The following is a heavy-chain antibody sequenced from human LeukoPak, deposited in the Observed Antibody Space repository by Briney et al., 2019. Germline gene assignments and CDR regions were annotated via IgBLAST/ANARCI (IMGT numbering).Heavy chain of an antibody. Sequence: ETLSLTCAVYGGSFSGYYWSWIRQPPGKGLEWVANIKQDGSEKYYVDSVKGRFTISRDNAKNSLYLQMNSLRAEDTAVYYCARGNDEHFDYWGQGTLVTVSS. V-gene: IGHV3-7*01. CDR2: IKQDGSEK. J-gene: IGHJ4*02. CDR1: GGSFSGYY. CDR3: ARGNDEHFDY. D-gene: IGHD2-21*01.